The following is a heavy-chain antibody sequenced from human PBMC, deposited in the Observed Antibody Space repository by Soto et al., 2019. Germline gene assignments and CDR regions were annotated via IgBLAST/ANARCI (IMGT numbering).Heavy chain of an antibody. D-gene: IGHD3-10*01. CDR3: GLGASGSYRLDY. V-gene: IGHV3-74*01. Sequence: EVQLVASGGGLVRPGGALSLSGAASGFTFSNYWMHWVRQPPGTGLVWVSRINGEGTGTNYADSVKSQFTISRDNAKNTVYLPLNSLPAAASAVFYCGLGASGSYRLDYWGKGRIVTVSS. CDR1: GFTFSNYW. J-gene: IGHJ4*02. CDR2: INGEGTGT.